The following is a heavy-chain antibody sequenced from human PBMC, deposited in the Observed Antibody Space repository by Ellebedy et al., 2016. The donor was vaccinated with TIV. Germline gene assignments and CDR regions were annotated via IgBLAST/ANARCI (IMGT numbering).Heavy chain of an antibody. V-gene: IGHV3-7*01. CDR3: ARGSWACSGSMDV. Sequence: GESLKISCAASGFNFRGYWMGWVRQAPGKGLEWVASIKQDGSEELYVDSVRGRFTISRDNAKNSLNLQMSSLRAEDTAVYYCARGSWACSGSMDVWGQGTTVTVSS. J-gene: IGHJ6*02. CDR2: IKQDGSEE. CDR1: GFNFRGYW. D-gene: IGHD6-19*01.